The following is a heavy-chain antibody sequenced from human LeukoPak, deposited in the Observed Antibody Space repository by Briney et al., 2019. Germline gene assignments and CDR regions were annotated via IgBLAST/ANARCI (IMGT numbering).Heavy chain of an antibody. CDR3: ARKSYYDSSGYYSGWFDP. V-gene: IGHV1-69*13. CDR1: GGTFSSYA. Sequence: ASVKVSCKASGGTFSSYAISWVRQAPGQGLEWMGGIIPIFGTAHYAQKFRGRVTITADESTSTAYMELSSLRSEDTAVYYCARKSYYDSSGYYSGWFDPWGQGTLVTVSS. J-gene: IGHJ5*02. D-gene: IGHD3-22*01. CDR2: IIPIFGTA.